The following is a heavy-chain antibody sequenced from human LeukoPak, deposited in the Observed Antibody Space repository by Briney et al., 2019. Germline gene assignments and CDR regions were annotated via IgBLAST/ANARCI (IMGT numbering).Heavy chain of an antibody. CDR2: ISGSGGST. CDR3: AKDGLRFLEWLLPEGDWFDP. CDR1: GFTFSSYA. D-gene: IGHD3-3*01. Sequence: QAGGSLRLSCAASGFTFSSYAMSWVRQAPGKGLEWVSAISGSGGSTYYADSVKGRFTISRDNSKNTLYLQMNSLRAEDTAVYYCAKDGLRFLEWLLPEGDWFDPWGQGTLVSVSS. V-gene: IGHV3-23*01. J-gene: IGHJ5*02.